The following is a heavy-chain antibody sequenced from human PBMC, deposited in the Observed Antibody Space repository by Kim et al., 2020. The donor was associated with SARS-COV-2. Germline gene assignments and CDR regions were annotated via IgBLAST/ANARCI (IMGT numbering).Heavy chain of an antibody. J-gene: IGHJ3*01. D-gene: IGHD3-9*01. CDR1: GFTFSSYG. V-gene: IGHV3-33*01. CDR2: IWYDGSNK. Sequence: GGSLRLSCAASGFTFSSYGMHWVRQAPGKGLEWVAVIWYDGSNKYYADSVKGRFTISRDNSKNTLYLQMNSLRAEDTAVYYCARGTPGYDILTYPWGQGTMVTVSS. CDR3: ARGTPGYDILTYP.